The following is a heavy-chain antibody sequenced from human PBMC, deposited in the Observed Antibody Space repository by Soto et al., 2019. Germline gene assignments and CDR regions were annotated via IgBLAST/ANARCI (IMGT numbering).Heavy chain of an antibody. CDR1: GYSFEDYS. D-gene: IGHD2-15*01. J-gene: IGHJ4*02. Sequence: EVQLVESGGDMVQPGRSLKLSCVGSGYSFEDYSMHWVRQAPGKGLEWVSGISWKGNFTGYADSVKGRFTISRDNAKNSLFLQMRSLSLEDTALYYCVGGSWFDWGQGTLVTVSS. V-gene: IGHV3-9*01. CDR2: ISWKGNFT. CDR3: VGGSWFD.